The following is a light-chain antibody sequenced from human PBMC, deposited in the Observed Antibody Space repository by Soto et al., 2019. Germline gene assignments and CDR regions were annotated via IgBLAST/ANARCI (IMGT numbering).Light chain of an antibody. V-gene: IGKV3-11*01. J-gene: IGKJ5*01. CDR3: PQRNK. CDR2: GGS. Sequence: LSVSGKEIVTLSCRASQSLTRNLAWYQHKPGQSPRLLIYGGSARATGIPARFSGSRSGTDLTLRHSSLAPHDFGVYSCPQRNKFAQGTRLEIK. CDR1: QSLTRN.